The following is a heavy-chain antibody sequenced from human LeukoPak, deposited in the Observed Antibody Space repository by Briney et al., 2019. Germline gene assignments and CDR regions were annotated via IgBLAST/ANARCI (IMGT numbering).Heavy chain of an antibody. J-gene: IGHJ6*03. CDR2: IYHSGST. CDR3: ARHRGYCSSTSCYQSNYYYYYMDV. D-gene: IGHD2-2*01. V-gene: IGHV4-38-2*01. Sequence: SETLSLTCAVSGYSISSGYYWGWIRQPPGRGLEWIGSIYHSGSTYYNPSLKSRVTISVDTSKNQFSLRLTSVTAADTAVYYCARHRGYCSSTSCYQSNYYYYYMDVWGKGTTVTVSS. CDR1: GYSISSGYY.